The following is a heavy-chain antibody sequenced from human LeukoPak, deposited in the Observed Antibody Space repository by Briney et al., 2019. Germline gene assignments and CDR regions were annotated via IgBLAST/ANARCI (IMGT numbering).Heavy chain of an antibody. CDR1: GYTLTELS. J-gene: IGHJ1*01. Sequence: ASVKVSCKVSGYTLTELSMHWVRQAPGNGLEWMGGFDPEDGETIYAQKFQGRVTMTEDTSTDTAYMEPSSLRSEDTAVYYCATADSSSWSKSEYFQHWGQGTLVTVSS. CDR3: ATADSSSWSKSEYFQH. CDR2: FDPEDGET. V-gene: IGHV1-24*01. D-gene: IGHD6-13*01.